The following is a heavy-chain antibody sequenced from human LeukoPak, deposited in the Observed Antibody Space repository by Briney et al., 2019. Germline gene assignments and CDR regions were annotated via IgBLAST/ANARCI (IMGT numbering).Heavy chain of an antibody. Sequence: SETLSLTCTVSGDSISTSNSYWGWIRQPPGKGLEWIGSIYYSGNTYYNPSLKSRVTISVDTSKNQFSLKLSSVTAADTAVYYCARYSSSWLLNWFDPWGQGTLVTVSS. V-gene: IGHV4-39*07. CDR3: ARYSSSWLLNWFDP. CDR1: GDSISTSNSY. J-gene: IGHJ5*02. D-gene: IGHD6-13*01. CDR2: IYYSGNT.